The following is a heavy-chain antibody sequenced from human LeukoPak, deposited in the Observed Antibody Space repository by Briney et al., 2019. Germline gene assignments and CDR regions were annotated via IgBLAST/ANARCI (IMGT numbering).Heavy chain of an antibody. CDR3: AREEYGMDV. CDR1: GGSFSGYY. V-gene: IGHV4-34*01. J-gene: IGHJ6*04. Sequence: SETLSLTCAVYGGSFSGYYWSWIRQPPGKGLEWLGEINHSGSTNYNPSLKSRVTISVDTSKNQFSLKLSSVTAADTAVYYCAREEYGMDVWGKGTTVTVSS. CDR2: INHSGST.